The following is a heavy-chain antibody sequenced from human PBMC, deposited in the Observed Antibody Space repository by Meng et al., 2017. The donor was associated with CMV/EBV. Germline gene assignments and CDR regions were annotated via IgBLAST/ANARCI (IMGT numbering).Heavy chain of an antibody. CDR2: IYYSGST. CDR1: GGSISSSSYY. Sequence: QLRLQGAGPGLGKPSETLSLTCTVSGGSISSSSYYWGWIRQPPGKGLEWIGSIYYSGSTYYNPSLKSRVTISVDTSKNQFSLKLSSVTAADTAVYYCARDSAVAGVVDYWGQGTLVTVSS. CDR3: ARDSAVAGVVDY. V-gene: IGHV4-39*07. J-gene: IGHJ4*02. D-gene: IGHD6-19*01.